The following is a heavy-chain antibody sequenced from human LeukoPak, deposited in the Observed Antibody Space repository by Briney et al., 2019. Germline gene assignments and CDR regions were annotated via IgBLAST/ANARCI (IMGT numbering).Heavy chain of an antibody. CDR3: ARGYGKYIDY. D-gene: IGHD4-17*01. CDR1: SYTFTSYG. V-gene: IGHV1-18*01. CDR2: ISAYNGNT. J-gene: IGHJ4*02. Sequence: VASVKPSCKASSYTFTSYGISWVRQAPGHGLEWIGWISAYNGNTNYAQKLQGRVTMTTDTSTSTAYMELRSLRSDDTAVFYCARGYGKYIDYWRQGTLVIVSS.